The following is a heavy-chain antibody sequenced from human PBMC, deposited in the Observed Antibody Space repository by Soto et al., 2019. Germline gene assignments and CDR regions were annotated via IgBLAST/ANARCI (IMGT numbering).Heavy chain of an antibody. J-gene: IGHJ4*02. CDR3: AREGCSGGSCYPYSY. D-gene: IGHD2-15*01. Sequence: KPSETLSLTCTVSGGSVSSGSYYWSWIRQPPGKGLEWIGYIYYSGSTNYNPSLTSRVTISVDTSKNQFSLKLSSVTAADTAVYYCAREGCSGGSCYPYSYWGQGTLVTVSS. CDR1: GGSVSSGSYY. CDR2: IYYSGST. V-gene: IGHV4-61*01.